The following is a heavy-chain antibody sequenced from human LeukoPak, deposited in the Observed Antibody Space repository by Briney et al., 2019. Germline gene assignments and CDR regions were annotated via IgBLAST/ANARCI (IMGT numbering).Heavy chain of an antibody. V-gene: IGHV1-18*04. CDR3: ARDVTRAAAGNFGY. CDR2: ISAYNGNT. CDR1: GYTFTSYG. D-gene: IGHD6-13*01. Sequence: GASVTDSCKASGYTFTSYGISWVRPAPGRGLAGMGWISAYNGNTNYAQKLQGRVTMTTDTTTSTAYMVLRSLRSDDTAVYYCARDVTRAAAGNFGYWGQGTLVTVSS. J-gene: IGHJ4*02.